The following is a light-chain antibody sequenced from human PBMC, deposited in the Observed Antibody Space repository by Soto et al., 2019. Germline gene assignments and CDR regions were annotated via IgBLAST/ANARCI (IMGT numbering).Light chain of an antibody. V-gene: IGLV2-23*02. J-gene: IGLJ3*02. CDR3: CSYAGRSTGV. CDR2: EIT. Sequence: QSVLTQPASVSGSPGQSITISCTGTSSDVGNYKFVSWYQQYPGKAPKIMIYEITERPSGVSNRFSGSKSGNTASLTISGLQAEDEADYYCCSYAGRSTGVFGGGTKVTVL. CDR1: SSDVGNYKF.